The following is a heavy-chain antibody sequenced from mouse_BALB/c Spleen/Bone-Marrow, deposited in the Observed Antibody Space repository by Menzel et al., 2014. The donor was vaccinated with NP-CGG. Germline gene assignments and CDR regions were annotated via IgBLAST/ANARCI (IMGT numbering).Heavy chain of an antibody. J-gene: IGHJ4*01. Sequence: EVKLMESGGGLVQPGGSLRLSCATSGFTFTDYYMSWVRQPPGKALEWLGYIRNKDNGYTTEYSASVKGRFTISRDNSQSILYLQMNTLRAEDSATYYCARDEYYAMDYWGQGTSVTVSS. V-gene: IGHV7-3*02. CDR2: IRNKDNGYTT. CDR1: GFTFTDYY. CDR3: ARDEYYAMDY.